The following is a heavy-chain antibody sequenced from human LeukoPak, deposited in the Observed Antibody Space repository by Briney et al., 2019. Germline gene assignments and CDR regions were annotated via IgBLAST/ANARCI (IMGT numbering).Heavy chain of an antibody. Sequence: ASVKVSCKASGYTFTGYYMHWVRQAPGQGLEWMGWINPNSGGTNYAQKFQGRVTMTRDTSISTAYMELSRLRSDDTAVYYCARGPASGWIYNWFDPWGQGTLVTVSS. V-gene: IGHV1-2*02. CDR2: INPNSGGT. J-gene: IGHJ5*02. CDR3: ARGPASGWIYNWFDP. D-gene: IGHD6-19*01. CDR1: GYTFTGYY.